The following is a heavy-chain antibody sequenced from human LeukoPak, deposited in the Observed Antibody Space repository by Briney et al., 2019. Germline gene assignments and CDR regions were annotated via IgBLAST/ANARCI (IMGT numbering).Heavy chain of an antibody. J-gene: IGHJ3*02. D-gene: IGHD3-22*01. CDR2: IYTSGST. Sequence: SETLSLTCTVSGGSISSYCWSWIRQPPGKGLEWIGYIYTSGSTNYNPSLKSRVTISVDTSKNQFSLKLSSVTAADTAVYYCARQRKYYYDSSGYYPNDAFDIWGQGTMVTVSS. CDR1: GGSISSYC. V-gene: IGHV4-4*09. CDR3: ARQRKYYYDSSGYYPNDAFDI.